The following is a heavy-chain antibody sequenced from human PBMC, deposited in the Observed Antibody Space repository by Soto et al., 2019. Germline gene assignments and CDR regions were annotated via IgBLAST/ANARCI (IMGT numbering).Heavy chain of an antibody. V-gene: IGHV4-39*01. CDR1: GGSITTSNYY. Sequence: QLQLQESGPGLVKPSETLSLTCTVSGGSITTSNYYWGWIRQPPGKGLEWIGSIYYTGSTYYNPSLKSRVTISVDTSKNQFSLRLSSVTAADTAVFYCASLPSAYYIDYWGQGTLVTVSS. CDR2: IYYTGST. D-gene: IGHD3-3*01. CDR3: ASLPSAYYIDY. J-gene: IGHJ4*02.